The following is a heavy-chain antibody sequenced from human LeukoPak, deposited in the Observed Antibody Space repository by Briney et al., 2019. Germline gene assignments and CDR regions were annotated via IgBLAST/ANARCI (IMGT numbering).Heavy chain of an antibody. V-gene: IGHV4-38-2*01. Sequence: SETLSLTCAVSGYSISNTHYWGWIRQPPGKGLEWIGSIYYSGSTYYNPSLKSRVTISVDTSKNQFSLKLSSVTAADTAVYYCARHLDYGDYNWFDPWGQGTLGTVSS. CDR1: GYSISNTHY. CDR3: ARHLDYGDYNWFDP. D-gene: IGHD4-17*01. J-gene: IGHJ5*02. CDR2: IYYSGST.